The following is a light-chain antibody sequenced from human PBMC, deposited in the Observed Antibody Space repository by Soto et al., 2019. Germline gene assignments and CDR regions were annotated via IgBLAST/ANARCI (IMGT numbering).Light chain of an antibody. J-gene: IGLJ2*01. CDR3: GADHGSGSNFVV. CDR2: VGTGEIVG. Sequence: QAVVTQPPSASASLGASVTLTCTLSSGYSNYKVDWYQQRPGKGPRFVMRVGTGEIVGSKGDGIPDRFSVLGSGLNRYLTIKNIQEEDESDYHCGADHGSGSNFVVFGGGTQLTVL. CDR1: SGYSNYK. V-gene: IGLV9-49*01.